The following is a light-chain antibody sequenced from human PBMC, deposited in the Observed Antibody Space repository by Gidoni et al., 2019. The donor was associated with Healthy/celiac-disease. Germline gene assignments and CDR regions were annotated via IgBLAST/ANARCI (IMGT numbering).Light chain of an antibody. CDR1: QSVSSY. CDR3: QQRSNWPPGYT. J-gene: IGKJ2*01. V-gene: IGKV3-11*01. CDR2: DAS. Sequence: EIVLTQSPATLSLSPWERAHLSCRASQSVSSYLAWYQQKPGQGPRLLIYDASNRATGIPARFSGSGSGTDFTLTISSLEPEDFAVYYCQQRSNWPPGYTFXXXTKLEIK.